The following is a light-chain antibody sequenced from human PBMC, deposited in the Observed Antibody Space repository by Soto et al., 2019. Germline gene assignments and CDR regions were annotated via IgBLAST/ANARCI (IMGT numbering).Light chain of an antibody. V-gene: IGLV2-14*03. CDR2: DVS. Sequence: QSALTQPASVSGSPGQSITISCTGTSSDVGGYNYVSWYQQHPGKAPKLMIYDVSNRPSGVSKRFSGSKSGNTASLTISGLQAEDEADYHCTSYTRSSTVVFGGGTKLTVL. J-gene: IGLJ2*01. CDR3: TSYTRSSTVV. CDR1: SSDVGGYNY.